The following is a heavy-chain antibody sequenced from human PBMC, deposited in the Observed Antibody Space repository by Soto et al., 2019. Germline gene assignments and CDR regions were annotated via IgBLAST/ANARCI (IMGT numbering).Heavy chain of an antibody. CDR1: GGSMSSSSYY. Sequence: QLQLQESGPGLVKPSETLSLTCTVSGGSMSSSSYYWGWIRQPPGKGLEWIGSIYYSGSTYYNPSLKSRVTISVDTSKNQFSLKLSSVTAADTAVYYCARQAYSSSWYHFDYWGQGTLVTVSS. J-gene: IGHJ4*02. D-gene: IGHD6-13*01. V-gene: IGHV4-39*01. CDR3: ARQAYSSSWYHFDY. CDR2: IYYSGST.